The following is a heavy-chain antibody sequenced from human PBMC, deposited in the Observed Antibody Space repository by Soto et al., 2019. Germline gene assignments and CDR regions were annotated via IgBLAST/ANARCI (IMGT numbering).Heavy chain of an antibody. V-gene: IGHV3-30-3*01. Sequence: QVQLVESGGGVVQPGRSLRLSCAASGFTFSSYAMHWVRQAPGKGLEWVAVISYDGSNKYYADSVKGRFTISRDNSKNTLYLQMNSLRAEDTAVYYCARGDPLLRFLEWLLMVGASDYWGQGTLVTVSS. J-gene: IGHJ4*02. CDR2: ISYDGSNK. CDR3: ARGDPLLRFLEWLLMVGASDY. D-gene: IGHD3-3*01. CDR1: GFTFSSYA.